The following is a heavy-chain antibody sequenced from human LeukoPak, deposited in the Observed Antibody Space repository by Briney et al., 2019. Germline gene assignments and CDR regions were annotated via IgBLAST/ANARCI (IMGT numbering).Heavy chain of an antibody. CDR1: GFTFSSYS. D-gene: IGHD1-14*01. CDR2: ISGSAWTI. CDR3: TRDIRLTTDRDAFDI. J-gene: IGHJ3*02. V-gene: IGHV3-21*01. Sequence: GGSLRLSCAASGFTFSSYSMNWVRQAPGKGPEWVSSISGSAWTIYDADSVKGRFTTSRDNGKNSLYLQMNSLRPEDTAVYFCTRDIRLTTDRDAFDIWGRGTLVTVFS.